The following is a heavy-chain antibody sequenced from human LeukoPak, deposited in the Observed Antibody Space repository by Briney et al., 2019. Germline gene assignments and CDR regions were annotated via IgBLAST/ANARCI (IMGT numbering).Heavy chain of an antibody. CDR2: IIPILGIA. V-gene: IGHV1-69*04. D-gene: IGHD3-22*01. CDR1: RGTFSSYV. J-gene: IGHJ4*02. CDR3: ASPPADYYDSRDYFDY. Sequence: SVKVSCKASRGTFSSYVISWVRQAPGQGLEWMGRIIPILGIANYAQKFQGRVTITADKSTSTAYMELSSLRSEDTAVYYCASPPADYYDSRDYFDYWGQGILVTVSS.